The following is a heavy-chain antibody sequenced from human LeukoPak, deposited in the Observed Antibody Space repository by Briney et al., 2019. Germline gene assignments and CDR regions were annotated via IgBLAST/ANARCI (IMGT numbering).Heavy chain of an antibody. J-gene: IGHJ4*02. CDR2: IHPADSHT. CDR1: GYTFTNYW. Sequence: GESLKISCKGSGYTFTNYWIAWVRQMPGKGLEWMGLIHPADSHTTYSPSFEGQVTISADKSISTAYLQWNSVKASDTAMCYCTRPSQVVLGRSIGLFDYWGQGTLITVSS. D-gene: IGHD2-2*01. CDR3: TRPSQVVLGRSIGLFDY. V-gene: IGHV5-51*01.